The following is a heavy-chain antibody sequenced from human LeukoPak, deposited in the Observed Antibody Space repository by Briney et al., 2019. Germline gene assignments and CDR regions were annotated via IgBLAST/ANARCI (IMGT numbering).Heavy chain of an antibody. D-gene: IGHD1-1*01. J-gene: IGHJ3*02. CDR1: GGSISSYY. CDR2: IYTSGST. V-gene: IGHV4-4*07. Sequence: SETLSLTCTVSGGSISSYYWSWIRQPAGKGLEWIGRIYTSGSTNYNPSLKSRVTMSVDTSKNQFSLKLSSVTAADTAVYYCARDGKKWDRHGPFDIWGQGTMVTVSS. CDR3: ARDGKKWDRHGPFDI.